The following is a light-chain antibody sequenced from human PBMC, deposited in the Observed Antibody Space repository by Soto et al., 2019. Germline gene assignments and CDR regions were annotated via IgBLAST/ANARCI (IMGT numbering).Light chain of an antibody. J-gene: IGKJ1*01. V-gene: IGKV3-15*01. CDR1: QSVNSN. Sequence: ETVMTQSPATLSVSPGERATRSCRASQSVNSNLAWYQQKPGQAPRLLIYGASTRATDIPARFSGSGSGTEFTLTISSLQSEDFAVYYCQQYNNWTTFGQGNKVEIK. CDR2: GAS. CDR3: QQYNNWTT.